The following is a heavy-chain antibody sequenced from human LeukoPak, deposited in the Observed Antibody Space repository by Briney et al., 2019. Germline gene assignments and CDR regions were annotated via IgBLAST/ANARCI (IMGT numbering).Heavy chain of an antibody. CDR2: ISSNGGST. V-gene: IGHV3-64D*06. CDR1: GFTFSSYA. D-gene: IGHD6-19*01. Sequence: AGGSLRLSCSASGFTFSSYAMHWVRQAPGKRLEYVSAISSNGGSTYCADSVKGRFTISRDNSKNTLYLQMSSLRAEDTAVYYCVKGIAEADDYWGQGTLVTVSS. J-gene: IGHJ4*02. CDR3: VKGIAEADDY.